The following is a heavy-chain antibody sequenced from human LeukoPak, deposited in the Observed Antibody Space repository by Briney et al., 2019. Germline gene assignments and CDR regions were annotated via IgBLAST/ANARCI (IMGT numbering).Heavy chain of an antibody. J-gene: IGHJ3*02. CDR3: AVGAGGDAFDI. CDR2: INHSGST. D-gene: IGHD1-26*01. CDR1: GGSFSGYY. Sequence: SETLSLTCAVYGGSFSGYYWSWIRQPPGKGLEWIGEINHSGSTNYNPSLKSRVTISVDTSKNQFSLKLSSVTAADTAVYYCAVGAGGDAFDIWGQGTMVTVSS. V-gene: IGHV4-34*01.